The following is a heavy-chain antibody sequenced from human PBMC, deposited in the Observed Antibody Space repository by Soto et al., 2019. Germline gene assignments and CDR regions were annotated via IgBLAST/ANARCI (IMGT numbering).Heavy chain of an antibody. CDR3: ARDRAARDWFDP. D-gene: IGHD6-25*01. Sequence: PGGSLRLSCAASGFTFSSYEMNWVRQAPGKGLEWVSYISGSGSIIHYADSVKGRFTISRDNPKNSLYLQMNSLRAEDTADYYCARDRAARDWFDPWGQGTLVTVSS. V-gene: IGHV3-48*03. CDR1: GFTFSSYE. J-gene: IGHJ5*02. CDR2: ISGSGSII.